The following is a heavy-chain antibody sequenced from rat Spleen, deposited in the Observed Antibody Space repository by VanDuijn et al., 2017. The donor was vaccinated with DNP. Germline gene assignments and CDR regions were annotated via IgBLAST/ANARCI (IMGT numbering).Heavy chain of an antibody. J-gene: IGHJ3*01. V-gene: IGHV5-20*01. CDR2: ITSNGGST. CDR1: GFIFNDYG. Sequence: EVQLVESGGGLVQPGRSLKLSCAASGFIFNDYGMAWVRQSPEKGLEWVATITSNGGSTYYRDSVKGRFTISRDNAKSSLYLQMDSLRSEDTATYYCTTDAAYWGQGTLVTVSS. CDR3: TTDAAY.